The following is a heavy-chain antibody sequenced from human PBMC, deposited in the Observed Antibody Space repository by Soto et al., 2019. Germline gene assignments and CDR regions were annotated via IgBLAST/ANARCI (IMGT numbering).Heavy chain of an antibody. J-gene: IGHJ4*02. CDR2: IIPIFGTA. D-gene: IGHD3-22*01. CDR1: GGTFSSYA. Sequence: QVQLVQSGAEVMKPGSSVKVSCKASGGTFSSYAISWVRQAPGQGLEWMGGIIPIFGTANYAQKFQGRVTITAVKSTSTAYMELSSLRSEDTAVYYCARGGYYYDSSGYYYWGQGTLVTVSS. V-gene: IGHV1-69*06. CDR3: ARGGYYYDSSGYYY.